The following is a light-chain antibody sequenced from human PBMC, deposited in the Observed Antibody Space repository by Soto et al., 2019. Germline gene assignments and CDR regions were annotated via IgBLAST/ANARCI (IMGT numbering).Light chain of an antibody. J-gene: IGLJ1*01. CDR1: SSNIGSNT. CDR2: SNN. V-gene: IGLV1-44*01. Sequence: QSVLTQPPSASGTPGQRVTISCSGSSSNIGSNTVNWYQHLPRAAPKLLIQSNNQRPSGVPDRFSGSQSGTAASLAISGLQSEDEADYYCAVWGGSLNGYVFGTGTKLTVL. CDR3: AVWGGSLNGYV.